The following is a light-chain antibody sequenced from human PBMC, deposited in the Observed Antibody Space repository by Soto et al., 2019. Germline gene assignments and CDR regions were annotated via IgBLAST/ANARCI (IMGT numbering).Light chain of an antibody. V-gene: IGLV2-23*02. CDR3: CSYAGSDTYV. CDR1: SNNVGNYNL. J-gene: IGLJ1*01. CDR2: EVY. Sequence: QSVVTQPVSVSGSPGQSITISCTGTSNNVGNYNLVSWYQQHPGKAPKLMIYEVYKRPPGVSNRFSGSKSGITASLTISGLQAEDEGDYYCCSYAGSDTYVFGTGTKVTVL.